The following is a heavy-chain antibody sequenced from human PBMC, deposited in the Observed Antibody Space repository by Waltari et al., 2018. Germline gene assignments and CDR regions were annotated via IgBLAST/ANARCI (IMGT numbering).Heavy chain of an antibody. CDR3: ARDPYGGNWFDP. D-gene: IGHD2-15*01. CDR1: GGSISSSSYY. CDR2: IYYSGST. Sequence: QLQLQESGPGLVKPSETLSLTCTVSGGSISSSSYYWGWIRQPPGKGLEWIGSIYYSGSTYYNPSLKRRVTISVDTSKNQFSLKLSSVTAADTAVYYCARDPYGGNWFDPWGQGTLVTVSS. V-gene: IGHV4-39*07. J-gene: IGHJ5*02.